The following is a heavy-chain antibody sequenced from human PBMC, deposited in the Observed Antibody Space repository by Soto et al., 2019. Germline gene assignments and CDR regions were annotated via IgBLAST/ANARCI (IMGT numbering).Heavy chain of an antibody. Sequence: GGSLRLSCTASEFSLSTYSMNWVRQAPGKGLEWVSSISTRSDVYYADSVKGRFTIARDNSKSTLYLQVNSLRAEDTAVYYCARANFGVIFTSGMDVWGQGTTVTVSS. D-gene: IGHD3-3*01. CDR2: ISTRSDV. CDR3: ARANFGVIFTSGMDV. CDR1: EFSLSTYS. V-gene: IGHV3-21*01. J-gene: IGHJ6*02.